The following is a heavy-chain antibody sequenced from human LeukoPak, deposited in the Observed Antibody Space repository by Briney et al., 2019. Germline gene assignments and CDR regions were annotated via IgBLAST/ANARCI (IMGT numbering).Heavy chain of an antibody. CDR1: GGSISSYY. CDR2: VYYSGSS. CDR3: ARDKQPGDY. Sequence: SETLSLTCTVSGGSISSYYWSWIRQPPGKGLEWIGYVYYSGSSNYNPSLKSRVTISVDTSKNQFSLKLSSVTTADTAVYYCARDKQPGDYWGQGTLVTVSS. V-gene: IGHV4-59*01. D-gene: IGHD5-18*01. J-gene: IGHJ4*02.